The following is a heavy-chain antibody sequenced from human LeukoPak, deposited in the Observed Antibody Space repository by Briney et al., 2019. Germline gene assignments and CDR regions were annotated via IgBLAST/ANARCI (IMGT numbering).Heavy chain of an antibody. D-gene: IGHD6-13*01. CDR2: TYYRSKWYN. Sequence: SQTLSLTCAISGDSVSSNSAAWNCIRQSPSRGLEWLGRTYYRSKWYNDYAVSVKSRITINPDTSKNQFSLQLNSVTPEDTAVYYCARDLSRSSSYYYYGMDVWGQGTTVTVSS. CDR3: ARDLSRSSSYYYYGMDV. CDR1: GDSVSSNSAA. J-gene: IGHJ6*02. V-gene: IGHV6-1*01.